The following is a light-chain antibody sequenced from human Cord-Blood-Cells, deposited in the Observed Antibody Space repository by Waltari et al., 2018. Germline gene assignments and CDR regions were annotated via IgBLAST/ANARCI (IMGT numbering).Light chain of an antibody. CDR3: AAWDDSLSGGV. V-gene: IGLV1-47*01. J-gene: IGLJ3*02. Sequence: QSVLTQPPSASGTPGQRVTISCSGSSSNIGSNYVYWYQQLPGTAPKLLSYRNNQRPSGVPDRFSGSKSGTSAAVSISGLRSEDEADYYCAAWDDSLSGGVFGGGTKLTVL. CDR1: SSNIGSNY. CDR2: RNN.